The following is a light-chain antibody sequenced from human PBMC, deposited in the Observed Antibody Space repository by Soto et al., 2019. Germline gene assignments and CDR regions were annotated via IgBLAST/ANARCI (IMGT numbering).Light chain of an antibody. CDR1: QSVSSN. V-gene: IGKV3-15*01. Sequence: EIVMTQSPATLSVSPGERATLSCRASQSVSSNLAWYQQKPGQAPRLLIYGASTRATGIPARFSGSGSGTEFTLTISSLQSEDFAVYYCQKHNNWPPWTFAQGTRVAIK. CDR3: QKHNNWPPWT. CDR2: GAS. J-gene: IGKJ1*01.